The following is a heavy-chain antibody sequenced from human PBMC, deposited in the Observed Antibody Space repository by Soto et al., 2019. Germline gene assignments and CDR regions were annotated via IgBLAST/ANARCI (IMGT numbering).Heavy chain of an antibody. CDR2: INHSGST. J-gene: IGHJ4*02. CDR3: VRGQIVVVPEDQPDIPYYFAY. V-gene: IGHV4-34*01. CDR1: GGSFSGYY. D-gene: IGHD2-2*01. Sequence: SETLSLACAVYGGSFSGYYWSWIRQPPGKGLEWIGEINHSGSTNYNPSLKSRVTISVDTSKNQFSLKLSSVSAADTAVYYCVRGQIVVVPEDQPDIPYYFAYWGQGTLVTVSS.